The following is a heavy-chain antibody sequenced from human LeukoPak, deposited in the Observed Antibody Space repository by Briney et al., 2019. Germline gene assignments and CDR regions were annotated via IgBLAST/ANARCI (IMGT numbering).Heavy chain of an antibody. CDR1: GFTFSTYG. Sequence: PGGSLRLSCAASGFTFSTYGMHWVRQAPGKGLEWVAIISNDGSNKYYADSVKGRFTISRDNSKNTLYLQMNSLRPEDTAVFYCAKAMGIQLWSVDYWGQGTLVTVSS. CDR3: AKAMGIQLWSVDY. V-gene: IGHV3-30*18. D-gene: IGHD5-18*01. CDR2: ISNDGSNK. J-gene: IGHJ4*02.